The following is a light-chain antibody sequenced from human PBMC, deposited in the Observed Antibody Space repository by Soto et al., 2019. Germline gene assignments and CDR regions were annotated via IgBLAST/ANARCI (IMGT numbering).Light chain of an antibody. Sequence: ETVFTQSPCTLSLPPGERATLSCRASQSVSSNLAWYQQKPGQAPRLLIYGASTRATGIPARFSGSGSGTEFTLTISSLQSEDFAVYYCQQYNNWSITFGQGTRLEIK. CDR1: QSVSSN. CDR3: QQYNNWSIT. V-gene: IGKV3-15*01. CDR2: GAS. J-gene: IGKJ5*01.